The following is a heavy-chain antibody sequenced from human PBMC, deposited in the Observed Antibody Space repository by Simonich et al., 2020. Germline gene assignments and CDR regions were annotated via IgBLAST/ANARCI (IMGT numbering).Heavy chain of an antibody. Sequence: QVQLVEFGGGLVQPGRSLGLSCAALGLTFSGYAMHWVRQAPGKGLECVAVISYDGRNKYYADSVKGRFTISRDNSKNTLYLQMNSLRAEDTAVYYCARDHLDSGSYYFDYWGQGTLVTVSS. V-gene: IGHV3-30*07. D-gene: IGHD1-26*01. J-gene: IGHJ4*02. CDR2: ISYDGRNK. CDR1: GLTFSGYA. CDR3: ARDHLDSGSYYFDY.